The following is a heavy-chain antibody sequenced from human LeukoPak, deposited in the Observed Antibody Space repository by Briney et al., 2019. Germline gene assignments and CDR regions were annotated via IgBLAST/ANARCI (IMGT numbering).Heavy chain of an antibody. Sequence: PGGSLRLSCAASGFTFSSFGMHWVRQAPGKGLEWVAGIWSDGSNKYYADSVKGRFTISRDNSKNTLYLQMNSLRAEDTAVYYCARYSSGFLDSWGQGTLVTVSS. V-gene: IGHV3-33*01. J-gene: IGHJ4*02. D-gene: IGHD6-19*01. CDR2: IWSDGSNK. CDR1: GFTFSSFG. CDR3: ARYSSGFLDS.